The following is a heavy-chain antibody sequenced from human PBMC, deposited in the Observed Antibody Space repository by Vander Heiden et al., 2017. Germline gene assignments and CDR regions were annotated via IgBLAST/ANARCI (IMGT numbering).Heavy chain of an antibody. Sequence: EVQLLESGGGLVQPGGSLRLHCAASGSTFSSYAMSWVRQAPGKGLEWVSAISGSGGSTYYADSVKGRFTISRDNSKNTLYMQMKSLRAEEKAVYYCAKANYGDDDWDAFDIWGQGTMVTVSS. V-gene: IGHV3-23*01. CDR1: GSTFSSYA. CDR3: AKANYGDDDWDAFDI. CDR2: ISGSGGST. J-gene: IGHJ3*02. D-gene: IGHD4-17*01.